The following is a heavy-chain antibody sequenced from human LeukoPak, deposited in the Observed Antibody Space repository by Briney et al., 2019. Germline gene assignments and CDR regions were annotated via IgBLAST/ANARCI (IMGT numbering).Heavy chain of an antibody. Sequence: PGGSLRLSCAASGFTFSSYAMHWVRQAPGKGLEWAAVISYDGSNKYYADSVKGRFTISRDNSKNTLYLQMNSLRAEDTAVYYCARVSELLPFDYWGQGTLVTVSS. J-gene: IGHJ4*02. CDR3: ARVSELLPFDY. V-gene: IGHV3-30-3*01. D-gene: IGHD1-26*01. CDR1: GFTFSSYA. CDR2: ISYDGSNK.